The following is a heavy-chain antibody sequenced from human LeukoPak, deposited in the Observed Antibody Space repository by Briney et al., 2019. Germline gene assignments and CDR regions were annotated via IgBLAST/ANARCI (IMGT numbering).Heavy chain of an antibody. CDR1: GFTFSDYY. J-gene: IGHJ2*01. Sequence: PGGSLRLSCAASGFTFSDYYMSWIRQAPGKGLEWVSYISSSGSTIYYADSVKGRFTISRDNAKNSLYLQMNSLRAEDTALYYCARKASNYLRNWYFDLWGRGTLVTVSS. V-gene: IGHV3-11*01. CDR2: ISSSGSTI. CDR3: ARKASNYLRNWYFDL. D-gene: IGHD1-26*01.